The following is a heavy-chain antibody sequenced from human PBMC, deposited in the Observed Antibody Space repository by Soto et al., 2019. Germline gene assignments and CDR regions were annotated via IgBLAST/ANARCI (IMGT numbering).Heavy chain of an antibody. V-gene: IGHV3-23*01. D-gene: IGHD6-19*01. CDR1: GFTFSSYA. CDR3: AKDHIIAVAHPDY. Sequence: GGSLRLSWAASGFTFSSYAMSWVREAPGKGLGWVSAISGSGGSTYYADSVKGRFTISRDNSKNTLYLQMNSLRAEDTAVYYCAKDHIIAVAHPDYWGKGTLVTVSS. J-gene: IGHJ4*02. CDR2: ISGSGGST.